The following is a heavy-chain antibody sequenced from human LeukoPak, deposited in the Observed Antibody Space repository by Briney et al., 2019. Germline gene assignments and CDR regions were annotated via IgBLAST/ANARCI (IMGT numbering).Heavy chain of an antibody. Sequence: GGSLRLSCAASGFTFSSYAMHWVRQAPGKGLESVAVISYDGSNEYYADSVKGRFTISRDNSKNTLDLQMNSLRAEDTAVYYCARVRVPRMAARPLEYWGQGTLVTVSS. J-gene: IGHJ4*02. D-gene: IGHD6-6*01. CDR2: ISYDGSNE. CDR1: GFTFSSYA. CDR3: ARVRVPRMAARPLEY. V-gene: IGHV3-30-3*01.